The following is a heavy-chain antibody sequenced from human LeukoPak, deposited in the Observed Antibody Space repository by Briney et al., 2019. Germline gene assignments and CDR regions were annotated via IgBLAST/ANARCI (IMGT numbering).Heavy chain of an antibody. CDR1: GFSLSTRGMR. CDR2: IDWDDDK. V-gene: IGHV2-70*04. CDR3: ARTAYGSVPLYDY. Sequence: ESGPALVKPPQTLTLTCTFSGFSLSTRGMRVSWIRQPPGKALEWLARIDWDDDKFYSTSLKTRLTISKDTSKNQVVLTMTNMDPVDTATYYCARTAYGSVPLYDYWGQGTLVTVSS. D-gene: IGHD3-10*01. J-gene: IGHJ4*02.